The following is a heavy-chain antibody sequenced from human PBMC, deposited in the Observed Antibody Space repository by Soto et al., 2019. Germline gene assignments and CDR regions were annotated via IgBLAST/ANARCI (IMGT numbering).Heavy chain of an antibody. CDR1: GGSITEKY. D-gene: IGHD3-16*01. CDR3: VASYAASGLNWLDP. Sequence: SETLSLTCTVSGGSITEKYWNWVRQPAGKGLEWIGLIFANGHTDYSPSLKSRVTMSVDASKNQFSLKLTSVTAADTAVYYCVASYAASGLNWLDPWGQGTLVTVSS. J-gene: IGHJ5*02. CDR2: IFANGHT. V-gene: IGHV4-4*07.